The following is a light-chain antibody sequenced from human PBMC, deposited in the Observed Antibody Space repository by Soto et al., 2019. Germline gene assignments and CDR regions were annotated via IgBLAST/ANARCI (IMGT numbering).Light chain of an antibody. CDR2: GAS. Sequence: EIVLTQSPGTLSLSPGERASLSCRATQSFGGSYLAWYQQKPGQAPRLLIYGASTRATGIPDRFSGSGSGTNFTITVSRLEPEDFAVYYCQHYCSSRTFGQGTKVEVK. CDR3: QHYCSSRT. V-gene: IGKV3-20*01. J-gene: IGKJ1*01. CDR1: QSFGGSY.